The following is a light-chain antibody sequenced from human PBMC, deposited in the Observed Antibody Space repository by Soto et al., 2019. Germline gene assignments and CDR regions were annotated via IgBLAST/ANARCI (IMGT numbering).Light chain of an antibody. J-gene: IGKJ2*01. Sequence: EIELTQSPGTLSLSPGERATLSCRASQSVSSTYLAWYQQKPGQAPRLLIYGASSRETGIPDRFSGSGSGTEFTLTISRLEPEDFAVYYCQQYSSSPYTFGQGTKLEIK. CDR1: QSVSSTY. CDR3: QQYSSSPYT. CDR2: GAS. V-gene: IGKV3-20*01.